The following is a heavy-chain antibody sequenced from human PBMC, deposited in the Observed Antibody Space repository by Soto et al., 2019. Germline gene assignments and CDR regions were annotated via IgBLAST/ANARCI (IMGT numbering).Heavy chain of an antibody. CDR1: GFTFSSYS. CDR2: ISSSSSYI. D-gene: IGHD7-27*01. V-gene: IGHV3-21*01. CDR3: ARALGSPIDAFDI. Sequence: GGSLRLSCAASGFTFSSYSMNWVRQAPGKGLEWVSSISSSSSYIYYADSVKGRFTISRDNAKNSLYLQMNSLRAEDTAVYYCARALGSPIDAFDIWGQGTMVTVSS. J-gene: IGHJ3*02.